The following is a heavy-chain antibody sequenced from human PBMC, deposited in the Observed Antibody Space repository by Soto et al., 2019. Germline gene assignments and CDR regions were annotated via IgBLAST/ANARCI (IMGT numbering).Heavy chain of an antibody. J-gene: IGHJ4*02. CDR2: IKTKPNSYTT. Sequence: GGSLRLSCAASGLTFSDHFMDWVRQAPGKGLEWVGRIKTKPNSYTTEYAASVKGRFTIPRDDSKNSLYLQMNSLKTEDTAVYYCATEKMYYFDYWGQGTLVTVSS. V-gene: IGHV3-72*01. CDR1: GLTFSDHF. CDR3: ATEKMYYFDY.